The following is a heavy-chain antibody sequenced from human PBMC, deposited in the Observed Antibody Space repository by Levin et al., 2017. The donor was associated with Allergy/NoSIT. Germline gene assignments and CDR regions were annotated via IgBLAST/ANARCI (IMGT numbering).Heavy chain of an antibody. CDR3: ARLFNGCPGDI. J-gene: IGHJ3*02. V-gene: IGHV4-39*02. Sequence: SETLSLTCTVSGGSISTSTYHWGWIRQPPGKGLEWIGSIYYRGNVYYSPSLESRVSLFVDTSNNHFSLKLRSVTAADTAMYYCARLFNGCPGDIWGQGTMVTVSS. CDR1: GGSISTSTYH. D-gene: IGHD5-24*01. CDR2: IYYRGNV.